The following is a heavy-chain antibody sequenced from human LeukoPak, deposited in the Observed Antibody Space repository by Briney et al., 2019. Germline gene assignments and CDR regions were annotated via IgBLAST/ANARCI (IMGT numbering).Heavy chain of an antibody. CDR2: INHSGST. V-gene: IGHV4-34*01. CDR1: GGSFSGYY. Sequence: SETLSLTCAVYGGSFSGYYWSWLRQPPGKGLEWIGEINHSGSTNYNPSLKSRVTISVDTSKNQFSLKLSSVTAADTAVYYCARGRIAVAFDYWGQGTLVTVSS. D-gene: IGHD6-19*01. CDR3: ARGRIAVAFDY. J-gene: IGHJ4*02.